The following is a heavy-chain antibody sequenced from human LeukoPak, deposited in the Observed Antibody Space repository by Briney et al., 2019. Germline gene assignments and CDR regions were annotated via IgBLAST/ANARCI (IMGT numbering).Heavy chain of an antibody. CDR3: ASLSVRLLPHHLFDY. Sequence: SETLSLTCAVYGGSFSGYYWSWISQPPGKGLEWIGAINHSGSTNYNLSLNSPATISVDTSKNQFSMWPRSVPPADTAVYSCASLSVRLLPHHLFDYWGQGTLVTVSS. J-gene: IGHJ4*02. CDR1: GGSFSGYY. D-gene: IGHD3-22*01. V-gene: IGHV4-34*01. CDR2: INHSGST.